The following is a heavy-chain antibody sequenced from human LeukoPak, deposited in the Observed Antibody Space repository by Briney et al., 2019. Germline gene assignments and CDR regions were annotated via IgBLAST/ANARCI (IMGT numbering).Heavy chain of an antibody. CDR1: GFTFSSYS. CDR3: ARDDIAVAGTVDY. Sequence: GGSLGLSCAASGFTFSSYSMNWVRQAPGKGLEWVSSISSSSSYIYYADSVKGRFTISRDNAKNSLYLQMNSLRAEDTAVYYCARDDIAVAGTVDYWGQGTLVTVSS. J-gene: IGHJ4*02. D-gene: IGHD6-19*01. V-gene: IGHV3-21*01. CDR2: ISSSSSYI.